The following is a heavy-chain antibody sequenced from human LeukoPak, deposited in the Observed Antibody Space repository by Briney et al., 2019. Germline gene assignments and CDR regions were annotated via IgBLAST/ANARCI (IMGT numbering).Heavy chain of an antibody. D-gene: IGHD6-19*01. Sequence: GGSLSLSCAASGFTFSSYEMNWVRQAPGKGREWVSKISSSGSAIYYADSVKGRFTISRDNAKSTLYLQMNSLRAEDTAVYYCARGGSLGYWGQGTLVTVSS. J-gene: IGHJ4*02. CDR1: GFTFSSYE. CDR3: ARGGSLGY. CDR2: ISSSGSAI. V-gene: IGHV3-48*03.